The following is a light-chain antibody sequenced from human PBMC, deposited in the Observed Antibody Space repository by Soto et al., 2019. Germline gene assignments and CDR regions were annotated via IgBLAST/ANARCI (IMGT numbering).Light chain of an antibody. CDR1: SSDFGAYTY. CDR2: DVS. J-gene: IGLJ1*01. CDR3: TSYTSNSTPYV. Sequence: QSVLTQPASVSGSPGQSITISRTGTSSDFGAYTYVSWYQQHPGKAPKLMIYDVSNRPSGVSNRFSGSKSGNTAFLIISGLQAEDEADYYCTSYTSNSTPYVFGGGTKVTVL. V-gene: IGLV2-14*01.